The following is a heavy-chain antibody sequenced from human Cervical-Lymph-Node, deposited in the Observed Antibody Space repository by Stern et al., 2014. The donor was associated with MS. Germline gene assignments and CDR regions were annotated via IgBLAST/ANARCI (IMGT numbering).Heavy chain of an antibody. J-gene: IGHJ4*02. V-gene: IGHV1-2*02. D-gene: IGHD4-17*01. CDR1: GYTFTDQY. Sequence: QVQLVQSGAEVKKPGASVKVTCKASGYTFTDQYMHWVRQAPGRGLEWMGCVKPNDGGTKYAQKFQGRLTVTIEATVSSAYMVLRSLGSNDMPVYYCIRDATTFTNWGQGTLVTVST. CDR2: VKPNDGGT. CDR3: IRDATTFTN.